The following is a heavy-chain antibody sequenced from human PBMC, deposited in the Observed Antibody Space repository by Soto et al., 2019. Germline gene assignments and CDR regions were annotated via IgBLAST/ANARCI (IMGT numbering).Heavy chain of an antibody. Sequence: SETLSLTCTVSGGSISSYYWSWIRQPPGKGLEWIGYIYYSGSTNYNPSLKSRVTISVDTSKNQFSLKLSSVTAADTAVYYCARHPGAAAKGTSFDYWGQGTLVTVSS. D-gene: IGHD6-13*01. CDR1: GGSISSYY. CDR2: IYYSGST. J-gene: IGHJ4*02. CDR3: ARHPGAAAKGTSFDY. V-gene: IGHV4-59*08.